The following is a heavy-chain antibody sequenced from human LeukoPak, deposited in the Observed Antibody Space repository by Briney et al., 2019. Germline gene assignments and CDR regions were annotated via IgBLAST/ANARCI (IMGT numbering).Heavy chain of an antibody. CDR2: INPNSGGT. Sequence: GASVKVSCKASGYTFTGYYMHWVRQAPGQGLEWMGWINPNSGGTNYAQKFQGWVTMTRDTSISTAYMELSKLRSDDTAVYYCARGGGGANVGAFDIWGQGTMVTVSS. CDR3: ARGGGGANVGAFDI. V-gene: IGHV1-2*04. D-gene: IGHD2-21*01. J-gene: IGHJ3*02. CDR1: GYTFTGYY.